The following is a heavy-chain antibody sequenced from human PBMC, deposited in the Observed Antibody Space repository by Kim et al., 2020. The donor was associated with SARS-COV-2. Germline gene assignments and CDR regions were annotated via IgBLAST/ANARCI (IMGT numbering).Heavy chain of an antibody. Sequence: ASVKVSCKASGYSFTGYAIHWVRQAPGQGLEGMGWINGGNGNRRYSQKLEGRVTLTRDTSASTAYMELVSLRAEDTAVYFCARVLYTYGAGYDNWGQGTLVTVSS. CDR3: ARVLYTYGAGYDN. CDR2: INGGNGNR. CDR1: GYSFTGYA. D-gene: IGHD2-8*01. J-gene: IGHJ4*02. V-gene: IGHV1-3*01.